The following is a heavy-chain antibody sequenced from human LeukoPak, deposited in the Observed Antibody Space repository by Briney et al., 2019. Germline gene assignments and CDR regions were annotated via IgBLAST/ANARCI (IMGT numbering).Heavy chain of an antibody. CDR2: IYYSGST. CDR1: GGSISSSSYY. J-gene: IGHJ4*02. Sequence: SETLSLTCTVSGGSISSSSYYWGWIRQPPGKGLEWIGSIYYSGSTYYNPSLKSRVTISVDTSKNQFSLKLSSVTAADTAVYYCARDRGGSGWSSFDYWGQGTLVTVSS. V-gene: IGHV4-39*07. D-gene: IGHD6-19*01. CDR3: ARDRGGSGWSSFDY.